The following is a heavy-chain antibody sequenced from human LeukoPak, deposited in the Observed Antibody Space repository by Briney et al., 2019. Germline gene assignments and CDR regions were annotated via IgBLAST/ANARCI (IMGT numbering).Heavy chain of an antibody. CDR3: ARAVGHCSSTSCYAHYYYGMDV. Sequence: SETLSLTCTVSGGSISSYYWSWIRQPPGKGLEWIGYIYYSGSTNYNPSLKSRVTISVDTSKNQFSLKLSSVTAADTAVYYCARAVGHCSSTSCYAHYYYGMDVWGQGTTVTVSS. V-gene: IGHV4-59*01. D-gene: IGHD2-2*01. CDR2: IYYSGST. J-gene: IGHJ6*02. CDR1: GGSISSYY.